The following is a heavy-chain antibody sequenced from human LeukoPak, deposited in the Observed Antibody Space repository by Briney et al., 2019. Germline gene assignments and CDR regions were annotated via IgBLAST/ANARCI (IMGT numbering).Heavy chain of an antibody. V-gene: IGHV4-31*03. J-gene: IGHJ5*02. CDR3: VRDRVRGTITYAGFDP. CDR1: GGSITSGGYY. CDR2: IYYSGST. D-gene: IGHD3-10*01. Sequence: SETLSLTCTVSGGSITSGGYYWSWIRQHPGKGLEWIGYIYYSGSTYYNPSLKSRVTISIDTSKNQVSLKLSSVTAAGTAVYYCVRDRVRGTITYAGFDPWGQGTLVTVSS.